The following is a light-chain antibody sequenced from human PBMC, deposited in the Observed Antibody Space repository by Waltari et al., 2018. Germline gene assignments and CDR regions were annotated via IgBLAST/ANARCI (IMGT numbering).Light chain of an antibody. J-gene: IGLJ3*02. Sequence: QLVLTQSPSASAPLGASVKLTCTLSSGYSSNVIAWHQQQPEKGPRYLMTVNSDGSHSKGGEIPDRFSGSGSGAERYLTISSLQSEDEADYYCQTGGHGTWVFGGGTKLTVL. CDR1: SGYSSNV. CDR3: QTGGHGTWV. CDR2: VNSDGSH. V-gene: IGLV4-69*01.